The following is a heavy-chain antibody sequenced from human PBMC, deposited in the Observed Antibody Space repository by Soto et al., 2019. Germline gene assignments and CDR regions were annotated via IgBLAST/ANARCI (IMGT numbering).Heavy chain of an antibody. CDR3: ATGRLGRNYYDSSGYFRGAFDI. J-gene: IGHJ3*02. CDR2: FDPEDGET. V-gene: IGHV1-24*01. CDR1: GYTLTELS. D-gene: IGHD3-22*01. Sequence: ASVKVSCKVSGYTLTELSMHWVRQAPGKGLEWMGGFDPEDGETIYAQKFQGRVTMTEDTSTDTAYMELSSLRSEDTAVYYCATGRLGRNYYDSSGYFRGAFDIWGQGTMVTVSS.